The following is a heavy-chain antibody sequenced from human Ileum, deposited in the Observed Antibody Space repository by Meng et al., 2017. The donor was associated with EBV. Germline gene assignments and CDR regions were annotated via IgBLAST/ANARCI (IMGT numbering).Heavy chain of an antibody. V-gene: IGHV4-4*03. CDR2: VYPSGTP. D-gene: IGHD3-16*01. CDR3: ARDAFQYASGIPAH. CDR1: GDSFSGSDW. J-gene: IGHJ4*02. Sequence: VQLQEVGSRRVRPLGTLSLTCTVSGDSFSGSDWWSWVRQSPEKGLEWIGEVYPSGTPYYNPSLKSRVTISLDKSRNQFSLNLIHVTAADAAVYYCARDAFQYASGIPAHWGQGTLVTVSS.